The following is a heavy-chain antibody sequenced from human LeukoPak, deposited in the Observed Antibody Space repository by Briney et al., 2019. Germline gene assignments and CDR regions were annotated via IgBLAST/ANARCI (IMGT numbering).Heavy chain of an antibody. J-gene: IGHJ4*02. CDR2: ISSSSSYI. D-gene: IGHD3-9*01. V-gene: IGHV3-21*01. CDR1: GFTFSSYS. Sequence: GGSLRLSCAASGFTFSSYSMNWVRQAPGKGLEWVSSISSSSSYIYYADSVKGRFTISRDNAKNSLYLQMNSLRAEDTAAYYCARDLRHYDILTGYYTFDYWGQGTLVTVSS. CDR3: ARDLRHYDILTGYYTFDY.